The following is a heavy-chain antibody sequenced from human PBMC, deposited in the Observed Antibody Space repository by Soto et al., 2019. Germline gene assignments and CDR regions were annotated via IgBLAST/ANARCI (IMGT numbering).Heavy chain of an antibody. CDR1: GGSISSYY. Sequence: SETLSLTCTVSGGSISSYYWSWIRQPPGKGLEWIGYIYYSGSTNYNPSLKSRVTISVDTSKNQFSLKLSSVTAADTAVYYCARSGHYDYIWGSYRYSHPDYWGQGTLVTLSS. CDR3: ARSGHYDYIWGSYRYSHPDY. V-gene: IGHV4-59*12. D-gene: IGHD3-16*02. J-gene: IGHJ4*02. CDR2: IYYSGST.